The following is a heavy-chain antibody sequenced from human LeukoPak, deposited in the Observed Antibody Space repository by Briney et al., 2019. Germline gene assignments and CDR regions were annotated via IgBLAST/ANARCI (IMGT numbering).Heavy chain of an antibody. CDR1: GFTFSSYS. CDR2: ISGSGGST. Sequence: GGSLRLSCAASGFTFSSYSMNWVRQAPGKGLEWVSAISGSGGSTHYADSVKGRFTIPRDNSKKTLYLQMNSLRSEDTAVYYCARTYYYDSSGYHFDYWGQGTLVTVSS. J-gene: IGHJ4*02. V-gene: IGHV3-23*01. CDR3: ARTYYYDSSGYHFDY. D-gene: IGHD3-22*01.